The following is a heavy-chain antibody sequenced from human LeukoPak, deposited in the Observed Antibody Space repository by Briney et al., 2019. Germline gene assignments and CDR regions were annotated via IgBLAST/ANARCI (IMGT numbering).Heavy chain of an antibody. D-gene: IGHD3-22*01. CDR2: IYYSGST. CDR1: GGSISSSSYY. CDR3: ARDPVYYYDSSGYAFDI. J-gene: IGHJ3*02. V-gene: IGHV4-39*07. Sequence: SETLSLTCTVSGGSISSSSYYWGWIRQPPGKGLEWIGGIYYSGSTYYNPSLKSRVTISVDTSKNQFSLKLSSVTAADTAVYYCARDPVYYYDSSGYAFDIWGQGTMVTVSS.